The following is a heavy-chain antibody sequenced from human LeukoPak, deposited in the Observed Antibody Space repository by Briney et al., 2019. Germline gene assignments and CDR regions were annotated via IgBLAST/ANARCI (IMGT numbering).Heavy chain of an antibody. D-gene: IGHD3-22*01. V-gene: IGHV1-2*02. J-gene: IGHJ6*02. CDR1: GYTFTGYY. Sequence: APVKVSCKASGYTFTGYYMHWVRQAPGQGLEWMGWINPNSGGTNYAQKFQGRVTMTRDTSISTAYMELSRLRSDDTAVYYCARSTGNYDSSGAYYYGMDVWGQGTTVTVSS. CDR3: ARSTGNYDSSGAYYYGMDV. CDR2: INPNSGGT.